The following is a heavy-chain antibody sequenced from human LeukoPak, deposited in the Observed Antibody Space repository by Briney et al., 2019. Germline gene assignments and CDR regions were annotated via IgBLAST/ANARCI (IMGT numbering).Heavy chain of an antibody. J-gene: IGHJ3*01. V-gene: IGHV4-59*13. Sequence: SETLSLTCSVFGGSIGSSFWNWIRLSPGKGQECSGYISYSGRTNYSPSLKSRVIISIDTSKNQLSLNLTSVTAADTALYYCVRDGSGTYYNFDVWGQGTMVSVSA. CDR2: ISYSGRT. CDR1: GGSIGSSF. D-gene: IGHD1-26*01. CDR3: VRDGSGTYYNFDV.